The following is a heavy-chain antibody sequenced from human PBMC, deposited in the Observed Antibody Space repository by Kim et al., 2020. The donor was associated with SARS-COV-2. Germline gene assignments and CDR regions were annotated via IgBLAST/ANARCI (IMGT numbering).Heavy chain of an antibody. V-gene: IGHV3-48*03. CDR2: ISTSGTTM. D-gene: IGHD6-19*01. J-gene: IGHJ4*02. CDR1: GFTFSSYE. Sequence: GGSLRLSCTTSGFTFSSYEMNWVRQAPGKGLEWVSYISTSGTTMYYADSVKGRFTISRDNAKNSLYLQMNGLRAEDTAVYYCARETSVAGCDYWGQGTLVTVSS. CDR3: ARETSVAGCDY.